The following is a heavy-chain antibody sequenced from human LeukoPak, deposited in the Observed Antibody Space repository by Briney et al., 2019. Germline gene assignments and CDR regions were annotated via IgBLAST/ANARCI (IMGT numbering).Heavy chain of an antibody. Sequence: ASVKVSCKASGYTFTSYGISWVRQAPGQGLEWMGWISAYNGNTNYAQKLQGRVTMTTDTSTSTAYMELRSLRSDDTAVYYCARDGYYYGSGSYYNHSPFDYWGQGTLVTVSS. CDR1: GYTFTSYG. V-gene: IGHV1-18*01. CDR3: ARDGYYYGSGSYYNHSPFDY. CDR2: ISAYNGNT. D-gene: IGHD3-10*01. J-gene: IGHJ4*02.